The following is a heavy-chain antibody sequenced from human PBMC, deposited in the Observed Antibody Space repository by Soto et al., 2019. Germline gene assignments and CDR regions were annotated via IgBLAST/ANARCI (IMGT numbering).Heavy chain of an antibody. J-gene: IGHJ3*01. V-gene: IGHV3-11*01. CDR1: GFTFSDYY. Sequence: QVQLVESGGGLVKPGGSLRLSCAASGFTFSDYYMSWIRQAPGKGLDWISYISYSGSVISYANSVKGRFTISRDNAKNSLYLKRMGLRPDNRAVFYCEKTSPPPPTDWGKGKMATVSS. CDR3: EKTSPPPPTD. CDR2: ISYSGSVI.